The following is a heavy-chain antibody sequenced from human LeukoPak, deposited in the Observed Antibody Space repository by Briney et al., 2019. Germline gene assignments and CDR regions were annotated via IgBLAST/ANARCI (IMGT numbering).Heavy chain of an antibody. CDR3: ARGATVVTPYYYYYYYMDV. Sequence: GGSLRLSCAASGFTFSSYSMNWVRQAPGKGLEWVSSISSSSSYIYYADSVKGRFTISRDNAKNSLYLQMNSLRAEDTAVYYCARGATVVTPYYYYYYYMDVWGKGTTVTVSS. CDR2: ISSSSSYI. D-gene: IGHD4-23*01. V-gene: IGHV3-21*01. J-gene: IGHJ6*03. CDR1: GFTFSSYS.